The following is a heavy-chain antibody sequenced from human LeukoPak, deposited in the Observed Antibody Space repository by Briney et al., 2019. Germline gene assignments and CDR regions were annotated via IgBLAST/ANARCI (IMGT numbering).Heavy chain of an antibody. J-gene: IGHJ4*02. D-gene: IGHD1-26*01. CDR1: GFILSTHG. V-gene: IGHV3-33*01. CDR2: MWYDGSRE. Sequence: GGSLRLSCAASGFILSTHGMHWVRQAPGKGLEWVAGMWYDGSREDYADSVKGRFTISRDMSKNTLNLQMNSLRVEDTAMFYRARDLSFGSLDFRGQGTLVTVSS. CDR3: ARDLSFGSLDF.